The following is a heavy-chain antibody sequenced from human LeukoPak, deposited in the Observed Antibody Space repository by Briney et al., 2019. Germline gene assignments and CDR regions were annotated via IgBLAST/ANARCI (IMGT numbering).Heavy chain of an antibody. CDR3: VGNRRVVPNYSAY. J-gene: IGHJ4*02. D-gene: IGHD3-3*01. V-gene: IGHV3-7*01. CDR2: IKEDGTRT. Sequence: GGSLRLSCAASAFTFRSHWMNWVRQDPGKGLEWVANIKEDGTRTYYVESVRGRFTISRDNAKNSLYLQMDSLRVEDTAVYCCVGNRRVVPNYSAYWSQGTLITVSS. CDR1: AFTFRSHW.